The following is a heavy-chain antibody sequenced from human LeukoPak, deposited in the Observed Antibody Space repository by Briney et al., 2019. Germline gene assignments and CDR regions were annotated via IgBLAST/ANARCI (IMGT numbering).Heavy chain of an antibody. Sequence: GGSLRLSCVASGFTFSNYAMSWVSQAPGKGLDWVSGITNNGGTTYYGDSVKGRFTISRDNSKNTLYLQMNSLRADDTAVYYCAKDRGSGWPWGQGTLVTVSS. CDR1: GFTFSNYA. CDR3: AKDRGSGWP. V-gene: IGHV3-23*01. D-gene: IGHD6-19*01. CDR2: ITNNGGTT. J-gene: IGHJ4*02.